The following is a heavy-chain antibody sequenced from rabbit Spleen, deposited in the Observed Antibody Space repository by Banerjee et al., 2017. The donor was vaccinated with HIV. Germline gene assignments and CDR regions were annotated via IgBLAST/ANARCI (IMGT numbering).Heavy chain of an antibody. CDR2: TVTSNGNT. Sequence: QEQLKESGGGLVQPGGSLKLSCKASGFTLSSYYMNWVRQAPGKGLELIACTVTSNGNTWYVSWAKGRFTISKTSSTTVTLKMTSLTAADTATYFCSRDAGSGDYIDVYFDLLGPGTLVTVS. V-gene: IGHV1S45*01. CDR1: GFTLSSYYM. J-gene: IGHJ4*01. CDR3: SRDAGSGDYIDVYFDL. D-gene: IGHD8-1*01.